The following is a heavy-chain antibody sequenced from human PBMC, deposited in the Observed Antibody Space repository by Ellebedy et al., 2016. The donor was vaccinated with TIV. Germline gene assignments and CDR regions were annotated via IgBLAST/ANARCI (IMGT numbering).Heavy chain of an antibody. CDR1: GGTFSSYA. Sequence: SVKVSXXASGGTFSSYAISWVRQAPGQGLEWMGGIIPIFGTANYAQQFQGRVTITADESTSTAYMELSSLRSEDTAVYYCAREGNSGYDGWYFDLWGRGTLVTVSS. J-gene: IGHJ2*01. CDR3: AREGNSGYDGWYFDL. CDR2: IIPIFGTA. D-gene: IGHD5-12*01. V-gene: IGHV1-69*13.